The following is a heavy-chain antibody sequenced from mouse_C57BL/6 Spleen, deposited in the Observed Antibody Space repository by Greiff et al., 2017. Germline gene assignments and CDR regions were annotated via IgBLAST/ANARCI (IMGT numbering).Heavy chain of an antibody. D-gene: IGHD2-4*01. CDR3: ARDDYDGYYAMDY. J-gene: IGHJ4*01. CDR2: IYPGDGDT. CDR1: GYAFSSSW. Sequence: VQLQESGPELVKPGASVKISCKASGYAFSSSWMNWVKQRPGKGLEWIGRIYPGDGDTNYNGKFKGKATLTADKSSSTAYMQLISLTSEDSSVYCCARDDYDGYYAMDYWGQGTSVTVSS. V-gene: IGHV1-82*01.